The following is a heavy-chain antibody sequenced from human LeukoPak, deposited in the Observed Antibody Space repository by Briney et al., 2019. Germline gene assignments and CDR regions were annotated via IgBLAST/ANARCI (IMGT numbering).Heavy chain of an antibody. CDR1: GFTFSSYA. J-gene: IGHJ4*02. Sequence: GGSLRLSCAASGFTFSSYAVSWVRQAPGKGLEWVSLISGSGASTYYADSVKGRFTISRDNSKNTLYLQMNSLRAGDTAVYYCATGRWYCDYWGQGTLVTVSS. CDR3: ATGRWYCDY. D-gene: IGHD6-13*01. CDR2: ISGSGAST. V-gene: IGHV3-23*01.